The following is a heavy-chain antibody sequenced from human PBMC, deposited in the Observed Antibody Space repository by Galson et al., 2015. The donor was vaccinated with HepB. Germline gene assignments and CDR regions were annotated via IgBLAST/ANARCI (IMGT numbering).Heavy chain of an antibody. CDR3: ARDEVAGSGSLLN. CDR1: GFSFSNDW. D-gene: IGHD3-10*01. J-gene: IGHJ4*02. CDR2: IRGDAGDT. Sequence: SLRLSCAASGFSFSNDWMHWVRQTPGKGLVWVSRIRGDAGDTNYADSVKGRFTISRDNAKNTLYLQMNGLRADDTAVYYCARDEVAGSGSLLNWGQGTLVTVSS. V-gene: IGHV3-74*01.